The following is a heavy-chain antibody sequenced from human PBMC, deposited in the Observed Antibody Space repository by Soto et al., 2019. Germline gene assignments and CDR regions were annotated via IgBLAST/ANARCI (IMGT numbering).Heavy chain of an antibody. D-gene: IGHD6-19*01. CDR1: GGSFSDYY. CDR3: ARGLVGAVAGYYYYGLDV. J-gene: IGHJ6*02. CDR2: INHSGST. V-gene: IGHV4-34*01. Sequence: SETLSLTCAVYGGSFSDYYWSWIRQPPGKGLEWIGEINHSGSTNYNPSLKSRVTISVDTSKNQFSLKLSSVTAADTAVYYCARGLVGAVAGYYYYGLDVWGQGTTVTVSS.